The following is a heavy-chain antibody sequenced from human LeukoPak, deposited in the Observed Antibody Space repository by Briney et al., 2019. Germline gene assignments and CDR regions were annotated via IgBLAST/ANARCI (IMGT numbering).Heavy chain of an antibody. CDR1: GGSISSASYY. V-gene: IGHV4-61*10. CDR2: INHSGST. J-gene: IGHJ4*02. Sequence: PSETLSLTCTVSGGSISSASYYWSWIRQPAGRGLEWIGEINHSGSTNYNPSLKSRVTISVDTSKNQFSLKLSSVTAADSAVYYCARGTLDSSGEGLDYWGQGTLVTVSS. D-gene: IGHD3-22*01. CDR3: ARGTLDSSGEGLDY.